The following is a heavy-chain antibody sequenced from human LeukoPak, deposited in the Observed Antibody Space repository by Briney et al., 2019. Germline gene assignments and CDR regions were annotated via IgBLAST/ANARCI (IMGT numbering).Heavy chain of an antibody. D-gene: IGHD3-22*01. CDR2: MNPNNGNT. CDR1: GYTFTRFD. V-gene: IGHV1-8*01. J-gene: IGHJ3*01. CDR3: ARARITMMAFDV. Sequence: ASVKVSCKASGYTFTRFDINWVRQATGQGREWMGWMNPNNGNTGFVQKFQGRVTMTRNTSISTAYMELSSLRSDDTAVYYCARARITMMAFDVWGQGTVVTVSS.